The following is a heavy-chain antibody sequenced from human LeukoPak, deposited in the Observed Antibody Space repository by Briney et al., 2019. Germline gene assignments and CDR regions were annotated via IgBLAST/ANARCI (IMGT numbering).Heavy chain of an antibody. D-gene: IGHD4-23*01. J-gene: IGHJ4*02. CDR3: ATTTVVTPGSFDY. Sequence: SETLSLTCTVSGGSISSYYWSWIRQPPGKGLEWIGYIYYSGSTNYNPSLKSRVTISVDTSKNQFSLKLSSVTAADTAVYYCATTTVVTPGSFDYWGQGALVTVSS. V-gene: IGHV4-59*01. CDR1: GGSISSYY. CDR2: IYYSGST.